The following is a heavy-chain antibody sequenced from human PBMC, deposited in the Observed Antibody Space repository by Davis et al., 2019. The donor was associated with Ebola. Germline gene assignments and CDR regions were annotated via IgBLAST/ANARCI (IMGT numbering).Heavy chain of an antibody. CDR1: GGTFSSYA. CDR3: ARETSSGVDY. Sequence: SVKVSCKASGGTFSSYAISWVRQAPGQGLEWMGGIIPIFGTANYAQKFQGRVTITADESTSTAYMELSRLRSDDTAVYYCARETSSGVDYWGQGTLVTVSS. D-gene: IGHD3-22*01. V-gene: IGHV1-69*13. J-gene: IGHJ4*02. CDR2: IIPIFGTA.